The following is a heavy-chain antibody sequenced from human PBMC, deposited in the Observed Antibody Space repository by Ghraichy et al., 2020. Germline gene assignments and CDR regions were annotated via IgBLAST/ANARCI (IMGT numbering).Heavy chain of an antibody. V-gene: IGHV3-7*03. CDR3: ARDETGITSHCFYCMDV. CDR2: INNDGSEK. CDR1: GFTLSGYW. D-gene: IGHD1-7*01. J-gene: IGHJ6*04. Sequence: GGSLRLSCAASGFTLSGYWMSWVRQAPGKGLEWVAGINNDGSEKYYVDSVKGRFTISRDNAKNSLYLQMNSLRAEDTAAYYCARDETGITSHCFYCMDVWGKGTTVTVSS.